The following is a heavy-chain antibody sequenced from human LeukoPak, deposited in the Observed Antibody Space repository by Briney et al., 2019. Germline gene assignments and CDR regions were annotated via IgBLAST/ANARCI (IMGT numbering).Heavy chain of an antibody. V-gene: IGHV4-39*07. Sequence: SETLSLTCTVSGGSISSSSYYWGWIRQPPGKGLEWIGSIYYSGSTYYNPSLKSRVTISVDTSKNQFSLKLSSVTAADTAVYYCARDPNSGSYVARDYWGQGTLVTVSS. D-gene: IGHD1-26*01. CDR1: GGSISSSSYY. CDR2: IYYSGST. J-gene: IGHJ4*02. CDR3: ARDPNSGSYVARDY.